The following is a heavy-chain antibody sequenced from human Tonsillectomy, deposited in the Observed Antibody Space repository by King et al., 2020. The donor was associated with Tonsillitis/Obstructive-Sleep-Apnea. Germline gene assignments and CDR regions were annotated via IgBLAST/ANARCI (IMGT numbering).Heavy chain of an antibody. Sequence: TLKESGPTLVKPPQTLTLTCTFSGSSLTTGGVGVGWIRQPPGKALEWLALIYWDDDTRYSPSLKSRLTITKDTSSNQVFLTMTNMDPADTATYFCARILQNHMFDYWGQGTQVTVSS. CDR2: IYWDDDT. CDR3: ARILQNHMFDY. CDR1: GSSLTTGGVG. V-gene: IGHV2-5*02. J-gene: IGHJ4*02.